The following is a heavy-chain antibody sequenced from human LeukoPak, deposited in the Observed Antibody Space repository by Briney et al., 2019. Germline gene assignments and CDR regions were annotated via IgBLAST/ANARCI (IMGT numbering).Heavy chain of an antibody. CDR1: GGSISSDSYS. CDR2: IFYSGST. V-gene: IGHV4-39*01. J-gene: IGHJ6*03. Sequence: PSETLSLTCTVSGGSISSDSYSWGWIRQPPWRGLEWIGNIFYSGSTYYNPSLKSRVTISVDTSNNQFSLKLSSVTAADTAVYYCARRTRGGGEPYYYYYMDVWGKGTTVTVSS. CDR3: ARRTRGGGEPYYYYYMDV. D-gene: IGHD3-10*01.